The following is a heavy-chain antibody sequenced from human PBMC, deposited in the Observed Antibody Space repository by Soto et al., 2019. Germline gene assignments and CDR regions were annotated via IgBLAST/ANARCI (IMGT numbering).Heavy chain of an antibody. J-gene: IGHJ4*02. D-gene: IGHD2-8*01. CDR1: GGSFSGYY. Sequence: SETLSLTCAVYGGSFSGYYWSWIRQPPGKGLEWIANIHYSGTTNYNPSLASRVTLSVDTSKNQFSLKMTSVTAADRAMYFCARYNSYAIDYWGRGTLVTVSS. CDR2: IHYSGTT. V-gene: IGHV4-59*01. CDR3: ARYNSYAIDY.